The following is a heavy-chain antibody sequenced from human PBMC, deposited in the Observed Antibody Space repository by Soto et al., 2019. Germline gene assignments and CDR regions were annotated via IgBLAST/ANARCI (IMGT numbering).Heavy chain of an antibody. CDR1: GFTFSSYA. CDR2: ISYDGSNK. CDR3: ARDLGYCSGGSCYSQRYYYYGMDV. Sequence: QVQLVESGGGVVQPGRSLRLSCAASGFTFSSYAMHWVRQAPGKGLEWVAVISYDGSNKYCADSVKGRFTISRDNSKNTLYLQMNSLRGEDTAVYYCARDLGYCSGGSCYSQRYYYYGMDVWGHGTTVTVSS. D-gene: IGHD2-15*01. J-gene: IGHJ6*02. V-gene: IGHV3-30-3*01.